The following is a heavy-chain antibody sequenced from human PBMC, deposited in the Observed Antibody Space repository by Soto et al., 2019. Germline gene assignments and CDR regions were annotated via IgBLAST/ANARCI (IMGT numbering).Heavy chain of an antibody. CDR1: DGYIRNYY. CDR3: ARDSLDYMDV. V-gene: IGHV4-59*01. Sequence: XETLSLTCTVSDGYIRNYYWSWIRQPPGKGLEWIGYIYYRGSTSYNPSLKSRITISLDTSKNQFSLKLSSVTAADTAVYYCARDSLDYMDVWGKGTTVTVSS. J-gene: IGHJ6*03. CDR2: IYYRGST.